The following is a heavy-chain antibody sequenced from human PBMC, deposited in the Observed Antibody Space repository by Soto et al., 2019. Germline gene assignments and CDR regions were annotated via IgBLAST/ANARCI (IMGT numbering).Heavy chain of an antibody. J-gene: IGHJ6*02. CDR2: IYHSGST. Sequence: SETLSLTCAVSGGSISSSNWWSWVRQPPGKGLEWIGEIYHSGSTNYSPSFQGHVTISADKSISTAYLQWSSLKASDTAMYYCARLKEWELLYYYGMDVWGQGTTVTVSS. CDR3: ARLKEWELLYYYGMDV. CDR1: GGSISSSNW. D-gene: IGHD1-26*01. V-gene: IGHV4-4*02.